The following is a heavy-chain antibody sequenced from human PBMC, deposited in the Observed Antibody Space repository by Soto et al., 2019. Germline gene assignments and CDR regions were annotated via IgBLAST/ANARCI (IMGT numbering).Heavy chain of an antibody. Sequence: QVQLQESGPGLVKPSETLSLICTVSGGSISSYYWSWIRQPPGEGLEWIGYIYYSGSTNYNPSLKSRATTSTDKSTQRFSLKLNSVTAADTAVDDCARSGAYGGNPFDYWGQGTLVTVSS. D-gene: IGHD4-17*01. J-gene: IGHJ4*02. V-gene: IGHV4-59*01. CDR2: IYYSGST. CDR3: ARSGAYGGNPFDY. CDR1: GGSISSYY.